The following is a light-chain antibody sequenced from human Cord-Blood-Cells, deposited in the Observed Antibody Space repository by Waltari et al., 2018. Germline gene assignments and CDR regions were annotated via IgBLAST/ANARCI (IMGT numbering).Light chain of an antibody. CDR2: DAS. J-gene: IGKJ5*01. Sequence: DIQMTQSPSSLSASLGDRVTITCQASQDISNYLNWYQQKPGKAPKLLIYDASNLETGVPSRFSGSGSGTDFTFTISSLQPEDIATYYCQQYDNLPIPFGQGTRLEIK. CDR1: QDISNY. CDR3: QQYDNLPIP. V-gene: IGKV1-33*01.